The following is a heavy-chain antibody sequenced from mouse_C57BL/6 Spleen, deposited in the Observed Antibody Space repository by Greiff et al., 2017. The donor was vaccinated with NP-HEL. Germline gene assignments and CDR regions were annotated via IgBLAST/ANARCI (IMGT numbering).Heavy chain of an antibody. V-gene: IGHV1-55*01. Sequence: QVQLKQPGAELVKPGASVKMSCKASGYTFTSYWITWVKQRPGQGLEWIGDIYPGSGSTNYNEKFKSKATLTVDTSSSTAYMQLSSLTSEDSAVYYCARRDYDGYYLGYFDYWGQGTTLTVSS. D-gene: IGHD2-3*01. CDR2: IYPGSGST. CDR3: ARRDYDGYYLGYFDY. J-gene: IGHJ2*01. CDR1: GYTFTSYW.